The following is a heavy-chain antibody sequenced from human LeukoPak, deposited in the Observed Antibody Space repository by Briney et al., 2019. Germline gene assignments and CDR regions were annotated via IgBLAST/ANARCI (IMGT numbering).Heavy chain of an antibody. J-gene: IGHJ4*02. CDR2: ISYDGSNK. D-gene: IGHD1-26*01. CDR3: ARDRSGSYLSGPPDY. V-gene: IGHV3-30*03. CDR1: GFTFSSYS. Sequence: GGSLRLSCAASGFTFSSYSMNWVRQAPGKGLEWVAVISYDGSNKHYADSVEGRFTISRDNSKNTLYLQMNSLRGEDTAVYYCARDRSGSYLSGPPDYWGQGTLVTVSS.